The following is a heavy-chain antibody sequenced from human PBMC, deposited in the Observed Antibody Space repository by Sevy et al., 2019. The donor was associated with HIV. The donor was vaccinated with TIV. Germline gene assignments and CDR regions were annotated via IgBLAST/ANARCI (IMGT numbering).Heavy chain of an antibody. CDR3: TKRERSYYDSSGNYDAFAV. J-gene: IGHJ3*01. D-gene: IGHD3-22*01. CDR1: GFDFSTYD. Sequence: GGSLRLSCAASGFDFSTYDMHWVRQAPGKGLEWVAFISFDGSDKWYGDSVKGRFTISRDNTKNTLHVQMNTLRDEDMAVYYCTKRERSYYDSSGNYDAFAVWGQGTSVTVSS. V-gene: IGHV3-33*03. CDR2: ISFDGSDK.